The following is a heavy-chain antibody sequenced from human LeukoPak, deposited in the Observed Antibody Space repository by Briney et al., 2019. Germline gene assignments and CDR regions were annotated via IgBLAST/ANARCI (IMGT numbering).Heavy chain of an antibody. CDR2: ISGGGGST. D-gene: IGHD4/OR15-4a*01. V-gene: IGHV3-23*01. CDR3: ARRAGAYSHPYDY. J-gene: IGHJ4*02. CDR1: GFTFSSYG. Sequence: GALRLSCAASGFTFSSYGMSWARQAPGKGLEWVSAISGGGGSTYYADSVKGRFTISRDNSKNTLYLQMNSLRAEDTAVYYCARRAGAYSHPYDYWGQGTLVTVSS.